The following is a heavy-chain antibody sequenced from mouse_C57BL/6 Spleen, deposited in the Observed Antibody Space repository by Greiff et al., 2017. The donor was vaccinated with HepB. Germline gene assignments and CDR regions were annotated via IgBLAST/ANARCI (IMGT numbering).Heavy chain of an antibody. CDR1: GFNIKDYY. CDR3: TTHYYGSKGGYFDV. J-gene: IGHJ1*03. CDR2: IDPEDGDT. D-gene: IGHD1-1*01. Sequence: VHVKQSGAELVRPGASVKLSCTASGFNIKDYYMHWVKQRPEQGLEWIGRIDPEDGDTEYAPKFQGKATMTADTSSNTAYLQLSSLTSEDTAVYYCTTHYYGSKGGYFDVWGTGTTVTVSS. V-gene: IGHV14-1*01.